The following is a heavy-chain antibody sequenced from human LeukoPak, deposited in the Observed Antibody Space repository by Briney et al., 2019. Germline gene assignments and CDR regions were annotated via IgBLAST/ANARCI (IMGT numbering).Heavy chain of an antibody. D-gene: IGHD3-22*01. V-gene: IGHV3-30-3*01. CDR3: ARDPYYDSSGYYSNWFDP. CDR1: GFTFSSYA. Sequence: GGSLRLSCAASGFTFSSYAMHWVHQAPGKGLEWVAVISYDGSNKYYADSVKGRFTISRDNSKNTLYLQMNSLRAEDTAVYYCARDPYYDSSGYYSNWFDPWGQGTLVTVSS. J-gene: IGHJ5*02. CDR2: ISYDGSNK.